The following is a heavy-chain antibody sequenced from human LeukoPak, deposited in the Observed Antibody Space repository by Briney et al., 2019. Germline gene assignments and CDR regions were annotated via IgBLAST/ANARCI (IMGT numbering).Heavy chain of an antibody. V-gene: IGHV4-38-2*02. D-gene: IGHD3-10*01. J-gene: IGHJ4*02. CDR1: GYSISSGYY. CDR3: ARDYYGAGSF. Sequence: SETLSLTCTVSGYSISSGYYWGWLRQPPGKGLEWIGSIYHSGSTYYNPSLKSRVTISVDTSKNQFSLKLSSVTAADTAVYYCARDYYGAGSFWGQGTLVTVSS. CDR2: IYHSGST.